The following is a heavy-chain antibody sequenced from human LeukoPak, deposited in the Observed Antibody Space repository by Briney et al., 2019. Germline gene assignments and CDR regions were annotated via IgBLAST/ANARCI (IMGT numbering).Heavy chain of an antibody. CDR3: ARDKGYYDSSGYYYEGYYYYGMDV. CDR2: INPSGGST. V-gene: IGHV1-46*01. Sequence: ASVKVSCKASGYTFTSYYMHWVRQAPGQGLEWMGIINPSGGSTSYAQKFQGRVTMTRDTSTSTVYMELSSLRSEDTAVYYWARDKGYYDSSGYYYEGYYYYGMDVWGQGTTVTVSS. J-gene: IGHJ6*02. D-gene: IGHD3-22*01. CDR1: GYTFTSYY.